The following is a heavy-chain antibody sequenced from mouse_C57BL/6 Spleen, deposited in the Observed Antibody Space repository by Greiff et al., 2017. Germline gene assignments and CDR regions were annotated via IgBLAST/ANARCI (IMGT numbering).Heavy chain of an antibody. J-gene: IGHJ1*03. D-gene: IGHD1-1*01. CDR2: FYPGSGSI. CDR3: ARGITTVVDYWYFDV. CDR1: GYTFTEYT. V-gene: IGHV1-62-2*01. Sequence: QVQLQQSGAELVKPGASVKLSCKASGYTFTEYTIHWVKQRSGQGLAWIGWFYPGSGSIKYNEKFKSKATLTVDKPSSTAYMQLSSLTSEDSAVYYCARGITTVVDYWYFDVWGTGTTVTVSS.